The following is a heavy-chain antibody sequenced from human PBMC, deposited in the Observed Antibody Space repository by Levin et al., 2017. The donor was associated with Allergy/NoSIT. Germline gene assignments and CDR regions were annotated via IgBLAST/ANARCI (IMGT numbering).Heavy chain of an antibody. CDR1: GYNFTNYG. CDR3: ARVGIDFWGVYKNSWGYMDV. Sequence: GESLKISCKASGYNFTNYGISWVRQAPGQGLEWMGWISAYNGNTNYAQKFQGRVTMTIQTSTNTAYMELRSLRSDDTAVYYCARVGIDFWGVYKNSWGYMDVWGQATTATVSS. J-gene: IGHJ6*03. D-gene: IGHD3-3*01. V-gene: IGHV1-18*01. CDR2: ISAYNGNT.